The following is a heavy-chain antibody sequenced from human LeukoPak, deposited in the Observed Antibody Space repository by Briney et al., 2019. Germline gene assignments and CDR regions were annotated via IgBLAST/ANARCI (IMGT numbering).Heavy chain of an antibody. CDR2: IIPIFGTA. CDR3: ARVGTAARPNGFDY. V-gene: IGHV1-69*05. CDR1: GGTFSSYA. D-gene: IGHD6-6*01. Sequence: SVKVSCKASGGTFSSYAISWVRQAPGQGLEWMGGIIPIFGTANYAQKFQGRVTMTRDTSTSTVYMELSSLRSEDTAVYYCARVGTAARPNGFDYWGQGTLVTVSS. J-gene: IGHJ4*02.